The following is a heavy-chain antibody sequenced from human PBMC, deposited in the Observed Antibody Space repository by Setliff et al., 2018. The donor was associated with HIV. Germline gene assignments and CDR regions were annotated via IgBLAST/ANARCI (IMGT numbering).Heavy chain of an antibody. CDR1: GYRFTSFW. Sequence: GESLKISCKGSGYRFTSFWIAWVRQMPGKGLEWMGIIYPGDSDTRYSPSFQGQVTISADKSIKTAFLQWRSLKTSDTAIYYCARGRGGYFGGGRYYNLPYFDSWGQGTLVTVSS. CDR2: IYPGDSDT. J-gene: IGHJ4*02. V-gene: IGHV5-51*01. D-gene: IGHD2-15*01. CDR3: ARGRGGYFGGGRYYNLPYFDS.